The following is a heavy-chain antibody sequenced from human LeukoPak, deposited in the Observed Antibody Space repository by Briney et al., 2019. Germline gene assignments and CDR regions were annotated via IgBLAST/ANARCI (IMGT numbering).Heavy chain of an antibody. D-gene: IGHD3-3*01. Sequence: SQTLSLTCAISGDSVSSNTAAWNWTRQSPSRGLEWLGRTYFRSRWYYDYAVSVKSRITINPDTSTNQFSLQLSSVTAADTAVYYCAREASGEGIIDYWGQGTLVTVSS. V-gene: IGHV6-1*01. CDR1: GDSVSSNTAA. CDR3: AREASGEGIIDY. J-gene: IGHJ4*02. CDR2: TYFRSRWYY.